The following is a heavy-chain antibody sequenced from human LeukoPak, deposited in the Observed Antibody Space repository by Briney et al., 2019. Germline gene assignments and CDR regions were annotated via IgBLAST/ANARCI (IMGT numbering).Heavy chain of an antibody. V-gene: IGHV3-23*01. Sequence: GGSLRLSCAASEFTFSRYTMNWVRQAPGKGLEWVSSISGSGDATFYADSVKGRFTISSDNSTNTLYRQMNSLSREDTAVYYCARRGGSSGWGDFDIWGQGTMVTVSS. J-gene: IGHJ3*02. CDR3: ARRGGSSGWGDFDI. CDR1: EFTFSRYT. CDR2: ISGSGDAT. D-gene: IGHD6-19*01.